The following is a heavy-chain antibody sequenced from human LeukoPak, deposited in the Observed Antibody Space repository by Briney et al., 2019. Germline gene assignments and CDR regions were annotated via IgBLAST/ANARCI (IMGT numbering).Heavy chain of an antibody. CDR1: GFTVSSYG. V-gene: IGHV3-23*01. J-gene: IGHJ4*02. D-gene: IGHD1-1*01. CDR3: AKPHASIWNVYDC. CDR2: ISGSGDTT. Sequence: GGSLRLSCVAPGFTVSSYGMTWVRQAPGKGLEWVSTISGSGDTTYYADSVKGRFIVSRDNSKNTLYLQMNGLRAEDTAVYYCAKPHASIWNVYDCWGQGTLVTVSS.